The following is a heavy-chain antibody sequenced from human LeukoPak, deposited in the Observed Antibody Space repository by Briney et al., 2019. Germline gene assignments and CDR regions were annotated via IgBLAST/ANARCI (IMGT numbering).Heavy chain of an antibody. D-gene: IGHD3-22*01. CDR1: GFTFNNYA. CDR3: AKHGNSSGYYLSNWFDP. J-gene: IGHJ5*02. V-gene: IGHV3-23*01. CDR2: ISSSGGST. Sequence: GGSLRLSCAASGFTFNNYAIHWVRQAPGKGLEWVSIISSSGGSTKYADSVKGRFTISRDNSKNTLYLQMNSLRAEDTAVYYCAKHGNSSGYYLSNWFDPWGQGTLVTVSS.